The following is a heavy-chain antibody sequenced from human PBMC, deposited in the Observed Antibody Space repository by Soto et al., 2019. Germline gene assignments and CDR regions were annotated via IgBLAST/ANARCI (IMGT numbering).Heavy chain of an antibody. J-gene: IGHJ4*02. CDR1: GFTFSSYG. Sequence: GGSLRLSCAASGFTFSSYGMHWVRQAPGKGLEWVAVIWYDGSNKYYADSVKGRFTISRDNSKNTLYLQMNSLRAEDTAVYYCAREFKDRANGSGVDYWGQGTLVTVSS. D-gene: IGHD3-10*01. V-gene: IGHV3-33*01. CDR2: IWYDGSNK. CDR3: AREFKDRANGSGVDY.